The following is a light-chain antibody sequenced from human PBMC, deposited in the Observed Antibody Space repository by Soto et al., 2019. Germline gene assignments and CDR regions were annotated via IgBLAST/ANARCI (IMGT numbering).Light chain of an antibody. Sequence: QSALTQPRSVSGSPGQSVTISCTGTSSDVGGYNYVSWYQQHPGKAPKLMIYDVSQRPSGVPNRFSGSKSDNTASLIISGLQAEDEADYYCCSYAGTYTRVFGGGTKVTVL. CDR3: CSYAGTYTRV. V-gene: IGLV2-11*01. J-gene: IGLJ3*02. CDR1: SSDVGGYNY. CDR2: DVS.